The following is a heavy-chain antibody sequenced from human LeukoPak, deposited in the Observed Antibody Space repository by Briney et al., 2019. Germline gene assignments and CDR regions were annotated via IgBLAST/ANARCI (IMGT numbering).Heavy chain of an antibody. CDR1: GFTFSDYY. J-gene: IGHJ4*02. V-gene: IGHV3-11*03. D-gene: IGHD3-10*01. CDR3: ATWGTGSYRANYFDY. CDR2: ISSSSSYT. Sequence: GGSLRLSCAASGFTFSDYYMSWIRQAPGKGLEWVSYISSSSSYTNYADSVKGRFTISRDNAKNSLYLQMNSLRAEDTAVYYCATWGTGSYRANYFDYWGQGTLVTVSS.